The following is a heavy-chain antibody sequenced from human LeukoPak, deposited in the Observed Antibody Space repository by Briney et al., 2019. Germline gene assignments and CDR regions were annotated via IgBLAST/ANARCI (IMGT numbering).Heavy chain of an antibody. CDR3: AREERLIAATGRGAFDY. D-gene: IGHD6-13*01. CDR1: GYTFTNYF. CDR2: INPITGTT. V-gene: IGHV1-46*01. J-gene: IGHJ4*02. Sequence: ASVTVSCKASGYTFTNYFMHWVRQAPGQGLEWKGIINPITGTTTYAQKFQGRVTMTRDTSTGTVYMELSSLRSEDTAVYYCAREERLIAATGRGAFDYWGQGTLVTVSS.